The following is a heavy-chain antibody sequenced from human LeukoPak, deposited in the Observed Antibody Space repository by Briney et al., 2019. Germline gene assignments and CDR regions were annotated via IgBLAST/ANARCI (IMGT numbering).Heavy chain of an antibody. CDR3: ARHGRYCSGGSCYMYNWFDP. D-gene: IGHD2-15*01. CDR2: IDPSDSYT. Sequence: GESLQISCKGSGYSFTSNWISWVRQMPGKGLEWMGRIDPSDSYTNYSPSFQGHVTISADKSISTAYLQWSSLKASDTAMYYCARHGRYCSGGSCYMYNWFDPWGQGTLVTVSS. V-gene: IGHV5-10-1*01. J-gene: IGHJ5*02. CDR1: GYSFTSNW.